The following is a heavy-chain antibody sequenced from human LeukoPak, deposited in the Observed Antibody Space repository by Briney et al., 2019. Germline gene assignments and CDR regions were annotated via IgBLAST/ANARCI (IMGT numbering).Heavy chain of an antibody. CDR1: GGSLSSYY. J-gene: IGHJ4*02. V-gene: IGHV4-59*01. D-gene: IGHD6-13*01. Sequence: SETLSLTCTVSGGSLSSYYWSWIRQPLGKGLEWIGYIYYRGSTNYNPSLKSRLTISVDTSKNQFSLKLSSVTAADTAVYYCARVGIRAAAQANFDYWGQGALVTVSS. CDR2: IYYRGST. CDR3: ARVGIRAAAQANFDY.